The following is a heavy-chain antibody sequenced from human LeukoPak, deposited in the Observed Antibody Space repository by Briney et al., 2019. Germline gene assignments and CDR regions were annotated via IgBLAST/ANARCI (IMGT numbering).Heavy chain of an antibody. CDR2: INPNSGGT. J-gene: IGHJ4*02. CDR1: GYTLTGYY. V-gene: IGHV1-2*02. D-gene: IGHD3-22*01. CDR3: ARVPWYYDSSGSVDY. Sequence: VASVKVSCKASGYTLTGYYMHWVRQAPGQGLEWMGWINPNSGGTNYAQKFQGRVTMTRDTSISTAYMELSRLRSDDTAVYYCARVPWYYDSSGSVDYWGQGTLVTVSS.